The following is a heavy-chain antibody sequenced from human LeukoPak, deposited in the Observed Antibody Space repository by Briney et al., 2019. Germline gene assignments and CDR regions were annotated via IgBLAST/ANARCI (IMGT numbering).Heavy chain of an antibody. CDR2: INHSGST. V-gene: IGHV4-34*01. D-gene: IGHD5-18*01. CDR3: ARHHTAMVRIDY. J-gene: IGHJ4*02. Sequence: SETLSLTCAVYGGSFSGYYWSWIRQPPGKGLEWIGEINHSGSTNYNPSLKSRVTISVDTSKNQFSLKLSSVTAADTAVYYCARHHTAMVRIDYWGQGTLVTVSS. CDR1: GGSFSGYY.